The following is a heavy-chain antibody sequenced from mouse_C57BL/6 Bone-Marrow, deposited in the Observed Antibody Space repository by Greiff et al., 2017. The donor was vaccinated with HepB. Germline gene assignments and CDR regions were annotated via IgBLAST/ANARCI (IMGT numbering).Heavy chain of an antibody. CDR2: IHPNSGST. J-gene: IGHJ1*03. Sequence: QVQLQQPGAELVKPGASVKLSCKASGYTFTSYWMHWVKQRPGQGLEWIGMIHPNSGSTNYNEKFKSKATLTVDKSSSTAYMQLSSLTSEDSAVYYCAVYDYPYWDFDVWGTGTTVTVSS. CDR3: AVYDYPYWDFDV. V-gene: IGHV1-64*01. D-gene: IGHD2-4*01. CDR1: GYTFTSYW.